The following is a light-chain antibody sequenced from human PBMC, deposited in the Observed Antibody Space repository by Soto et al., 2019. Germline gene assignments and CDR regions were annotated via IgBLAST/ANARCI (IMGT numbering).Light chain of an antibody. CDR2: GAS. CDR1: ESLSTY. Sequence: EIVMTQSPATLSLSPGERVTLSCRASESLSTYLAWYQQKPGHAPRLLIYGASTKATGIPARFSGSGSATDFTLTISSLQSEDVAVYYCQSYNDLPFTFGQGTKLEI. V-gene: IGKV3-15*01. CDR3: QSYNDLPFT. J-gene: IGKJ2*01.